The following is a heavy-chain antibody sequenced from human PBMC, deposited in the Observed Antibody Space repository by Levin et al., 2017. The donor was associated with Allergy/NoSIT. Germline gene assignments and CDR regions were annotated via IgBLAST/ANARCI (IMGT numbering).Heavy chain of an antibody. CDR2: IFPADSDT. J-gene: IGHJ4*02. V-gene: IGHV5-51*01. CDR3: ARHRYFDY. CDR1: GSSFSTYW. Sequence: GGSLRLSCKGSGSSFSTYWIAWVRQMPGKGLEWMGIIFPADSDTRYSPSFQGQVTISADKSINTAYLQWSSLKASDTAMYYCARHRYFDYWGQGTLVTVSS.